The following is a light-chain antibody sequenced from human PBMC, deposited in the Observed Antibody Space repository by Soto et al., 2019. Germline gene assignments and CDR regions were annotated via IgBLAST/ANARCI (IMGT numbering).Light chain of an antibody. CDR1: QSVGSD. J-gene: IGKJ5*01. Sequence: ETVMTQTPATLSVSPGDRATLSCRASQSVGSDLAWYQQKRGQAHRLLIYGASTRATGIPARFSGRASGTEFTLTLSGLQSEDFAVYYCQQYKNWPPITLGQGTRLEIK. CDR2: GAS. CDR3: QQYKNWPPIT. V-gene: IGKV3-15*01.